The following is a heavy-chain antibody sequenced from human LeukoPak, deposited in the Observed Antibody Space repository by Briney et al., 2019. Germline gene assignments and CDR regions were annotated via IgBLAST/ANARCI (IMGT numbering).Heavy chain of an antibody. CDR1: GFTFSSYS. CDR2: ISSSSSYI. Sequence: PGGSLRLSCAASGFTFSSYSMNWVRQAPGKGLEWVSSISSSSSYIYYADSVKGRFTISRDNAKNSLYLQMNSLRVEDTAIYYCAGGSGWLFGTWGQGTLVTVSS. V-gene: IGHV3-21*01. D-gene: IGHD6-19*01. J-gene: IGHJ5*02. CDR3: AGGSGWLFGT.